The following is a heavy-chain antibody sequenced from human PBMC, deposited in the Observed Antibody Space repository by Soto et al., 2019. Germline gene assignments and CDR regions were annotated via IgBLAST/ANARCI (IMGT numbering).Heavy chain of an antibody. V-gene: IGHV4-59*05. CDR1: GGSSSSYY. Sequence: PSETLSLTCTVSGGSSSSYYWSWIRQPPGKGLEWIGSIYYSGSTYYNPSLKSRVTISVDTSKNQFSLKLSSVTAADTAVYYCARHSGYSYGFGYWGQGTLVTVSS. CDR2: IYYSGST. J-gene: IGHJ4*02. D-gene: IGHD5-18*01. CDR3: ARHSGYSYGFGY.